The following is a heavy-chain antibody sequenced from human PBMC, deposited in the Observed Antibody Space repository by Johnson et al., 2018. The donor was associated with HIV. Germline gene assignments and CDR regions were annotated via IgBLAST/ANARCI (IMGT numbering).Heavy chain of an antibody. D-gene: IGHD3-3*01. CDR3: ARDLIKQQFLEWLSEGYGVFDI. Sequence: QVQLVESGGGLVQPGRSLRLSCAASGCTFSSYAKHWVRQAPGKGLEYVSAISSNGGSTYYANSVKGRSIISRDNSKKTLDLQTNSLRAEDTAVYYCARDLIKQQFLEWLSEGYGVFDIWGQGTMVTVSS. CDR2: ISSNGGST. CDR1: GCTFSSYA. J-gene: IGHJ3*02. V-gene: IGHV3-64*04.